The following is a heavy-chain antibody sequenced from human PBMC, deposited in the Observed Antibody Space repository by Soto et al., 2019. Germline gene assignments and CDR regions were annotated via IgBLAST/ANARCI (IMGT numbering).Heavy chain of an antibody. J-gene: IGHJ6*02. CDR2: INWNGGST. CDR1: GFTFDDYG. Sequence: PGGSLRLSCAASGFTFDDYGMSWVRQAPGKGLEWVSGINWNGGSTGYADSVKGRFTISRDNAKNSLYLQMNSLRAEDTALYYCARDHLVRYYYDSSGYYYGRALGYYYGMDVWGQGTTVTVSS. V-gene: IGHV3-20*04. D-gene: IGHD3-22*01. CDR3: ARDHLVRYYYDSSGYYYGRALGYYYGMDV.